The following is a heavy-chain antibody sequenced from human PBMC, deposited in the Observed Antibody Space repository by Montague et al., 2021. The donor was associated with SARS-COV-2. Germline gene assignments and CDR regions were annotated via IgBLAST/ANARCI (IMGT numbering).Heavy chain of an antibody. CDR3: VRGSGCSGGSCYSEWDLHYFYGMDV. J-gene: IGHJ6*02. CDR1: GVSVTDYY. D-gene: IGHD2-15*01. CDR2: IHPSGST. V-gene: IGHV4-34*01. Sequence: SETLSLTCTVSGVSVTDYYWSWIRQPPGKGLEWIGEIHPSGSTNYNPSLKSRVTISVDTSKNQFSLTLSSVTAADTAVYYCVRGSGCSGGSCYSEWDLHYFYGMDVWGQGTMVTVSS.